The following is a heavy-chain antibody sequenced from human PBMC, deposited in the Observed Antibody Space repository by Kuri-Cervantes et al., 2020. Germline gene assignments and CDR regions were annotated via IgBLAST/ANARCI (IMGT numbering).Heavy chain of an antibody. Sequence: GGSLRLSCAASGFTFSSYSMNWVRQAPGKGLEWVSSISSSSSYIYYADSVKGRFTISRDNAKNSLYLQMNSLRAEDTAAYYCARDQGDEGSTTYYYYGMDVWGQGTTVTVSS. J-gene: IGHJ6*02. CDR3: ARDQGDEGSTTYYYYGMDV. CDR2: ISSSSSYI. CDR1: GFTFSSYS. D-gene: IGHD6-13*01. V-gene: IGHV3-21*01.